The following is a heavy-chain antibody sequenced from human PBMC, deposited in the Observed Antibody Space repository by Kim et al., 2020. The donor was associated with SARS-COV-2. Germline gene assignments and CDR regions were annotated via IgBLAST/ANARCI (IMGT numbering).Heavy chain of an antibody. V-gene: IGHV3-7*03. CDR2: MRQDGSEK. D-gene: IGHD2-15*01. CDR3: ARDTFGGQSGGHFAY. CDR1: GFTFSSYW. Sequence: GGSLRLSCAASGFTFSSYWMTWLRQAPGKGLEWVATMRQDGSEKFYVDSVKGRFTISRDNARNSLYLQMNSLRAEDTAVYYCARDTFGGQSGGHFAYWGQGTLVTVSS. J-gene: IGHJ4*02.